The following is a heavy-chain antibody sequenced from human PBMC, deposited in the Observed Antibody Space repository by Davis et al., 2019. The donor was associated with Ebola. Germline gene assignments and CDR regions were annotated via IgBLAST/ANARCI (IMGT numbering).Heavy chain of an antibody. CDR2: IIPVVDTK. CDR1: GGTFTNYA. CDR3: ARGKWFDP. Sequence: SVPVSCQTSGGTFTNYAVNWVRQAPGQGLEWLGRIIPVVDTKDYAQKFQGRVTLTADKATNTAYMELSGLRFDDTAVYYCARGKWFDPWGQGTLVSVTS. V-gene: IGHV1-69*04. J-gene: IGHJ5*02.